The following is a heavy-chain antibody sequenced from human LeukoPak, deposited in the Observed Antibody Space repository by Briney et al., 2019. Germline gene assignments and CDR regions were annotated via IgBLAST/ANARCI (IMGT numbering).Heavy chain of an antibody. J-gene: IGHJ6*03. V-gene: IGHV3-53*01. CDR3: VRDGGSGSFDYDMDV. Sequence: GGSLRLSCTVSGFTVSSNSMSWVRQAPGKGLEWVSFIYSDNTHYSDSVKGRFTISRDNAKNSLYLQMNSLRVEDTAVYYCVRDGGSGSFDYDMDVWGKGTTVTISS. D-gene: IGHD3-10*01. CDR2: IYSDNT. CDR1: GFTVSSNS.